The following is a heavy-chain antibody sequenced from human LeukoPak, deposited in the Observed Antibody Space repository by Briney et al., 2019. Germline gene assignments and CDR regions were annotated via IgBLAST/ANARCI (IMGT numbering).Heavy chain of an antibody. CDR1: GFTFSSYS. V-gene: IGHV3-21*01. J-gene: IGHJ3*02. CDR3: ARGATMIKRAFDI. CDR2: ISSSSSYI. D-gene: IGHD3-22*01. Sequence: PGGSLRLSCAASGFTFSSYSMNWVRQAPGKGLEWVSSISSSSSYIYYADSVKGRFTISRDNAKNTLYLQMNSLRAEDTAVYYCARGATMIKRAFDIWGQGTMVTVSS.